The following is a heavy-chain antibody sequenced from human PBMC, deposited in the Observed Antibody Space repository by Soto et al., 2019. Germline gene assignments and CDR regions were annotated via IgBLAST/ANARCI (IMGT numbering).Heavy chain of an antibody. V-gene: IGHV4-30-2*01. J-gene: IGHJ5*02. CDR1: GGSISSGGYS. CDR2: IYHSGST. Sequence: SETLSLTCAVSGGSISSGGYSWSWIRQPPGKGLEWIGYIYHSGSTYYNPSLKSRVTISVDTSKNQFSLKLSSVTAADTAVYYCARAPPVGWFDPWGQGTLVTVSS. CDR3: ARAPPVGWFDP.